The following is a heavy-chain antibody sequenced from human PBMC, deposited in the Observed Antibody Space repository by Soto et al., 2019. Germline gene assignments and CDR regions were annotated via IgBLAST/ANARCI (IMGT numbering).Heavy chain of an antibody. CDR3: ARAGPYSTSGYSLNTFDY. V-gene: IGHV1-18*01. CDR2: VHTFNGHT. J-gene: IGHJ4*02. CDR1: GYTFTNYG. D-gene: IGHD2-2*01. Sequence: QVQLVQSGAEVRKPGASVTVSCKASGYTFTNYGFIWVRQAPGQGLEWVGWVHTFNGHTNYAQKFQGRVTMTTDTSTGTAYMELRSLRSDDTAVYYCARAGPYSTSGYSLNTFDYWGQGTLVTVSS.